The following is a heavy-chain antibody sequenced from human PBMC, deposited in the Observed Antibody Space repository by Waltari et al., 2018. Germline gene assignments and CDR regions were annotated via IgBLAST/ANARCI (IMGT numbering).Heavy chain of an antibody. CDR3: ARLARNGTYSYFDY. CDR1: GYTFSDYW. D-gene: IGHD1-26*01. V-gene: IGHV5-51*01. J-gene: IGHJ4*02. Sequence: EVQLVQSGAEVKKPGESLKISCKGSGYTFSDYWIAWVRQMPGEGLEWMGIIYPGDSKTRYSPSFQGQVSISADKSITTAYLQCSSLKASDSAMYYCARLARNGTYSYFDYWGQGTLVTVSS. CDR2: IYPGDSKT.